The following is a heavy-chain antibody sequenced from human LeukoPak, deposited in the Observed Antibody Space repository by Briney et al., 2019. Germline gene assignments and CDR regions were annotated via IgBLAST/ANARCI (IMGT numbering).Heavy chain of an antibody. CDR2: ISHSGSA. V-gene: IGHV4-34*01. Sequence: SETLSLTCAVYGESFSGYYWSWIRQPPGKGLEWVGEISHSGSASYNPSLKSRVIISAGTSKNQVSLRLRSVTAADTAVYFCARQGTRLWGFLDYWGQGTLVAVSS. CDR3: ARQGTRLWGFLDY. D-gene: IGHD6-6*01. J-gene: IGHJ4*02. CDR1: GESFSGYY.